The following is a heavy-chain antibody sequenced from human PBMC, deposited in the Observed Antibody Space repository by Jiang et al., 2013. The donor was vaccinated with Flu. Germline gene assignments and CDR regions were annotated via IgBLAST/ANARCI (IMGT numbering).Heavy chain of an antibody. V-gene: IGHV1-3*01. CDR2: INAGNGNT. J-gene: IGHJ6*02. Sequence: GAEVKKPGASVKVSCKASGYTFTSYAMHWVRQAPGQRLEWMGWINAGNGNTKYSQKFQGRVTITRDTSASTAYMELSSLRSEDTAVYYCAREGYSSSWSRLLFRYGMDVWGQGTTVTVSS. CDR1: GYTFTSYA. CDR3: AREGYSSSWSRLLFRYGMDV. D-gene: IGHD6-13*01.